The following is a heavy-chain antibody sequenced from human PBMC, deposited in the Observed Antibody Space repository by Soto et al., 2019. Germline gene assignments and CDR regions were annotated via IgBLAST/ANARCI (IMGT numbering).Heavy chain of an antibody. Sequence: PSETLSLTCTVSGGSISSYYWSWIRQPPGKGLEWIGYIYYSGGTNYNPSLKSRVTISVDTSKNQFSLKLSSVTAADTAVYHCARHVGNSPPGSWGQGTLVTVSS. J-gene: IGHJ4*02. CDR3: ARHVGNSPPGS. CDR1: GGSISSYY. D-gene: IGHD1-26*01. V-gene: IGHV4-59*08. CDR2: IYYSGGT.